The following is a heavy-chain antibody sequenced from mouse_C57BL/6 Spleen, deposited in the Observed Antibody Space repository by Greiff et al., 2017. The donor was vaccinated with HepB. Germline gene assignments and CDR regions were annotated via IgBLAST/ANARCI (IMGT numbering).Heavy chain of an antibody. V-gene: IGHV1-18*01. CDR3: ARKRLAYYSNYDAMDY. D-gene: IGHD2-5*01. Sequence: EVQLQQSGPELVKPGASVKIPCKASGYTFTDYNMDWVKQSHGKSLEWIGDINPNNGGTIYNQKFKGKATLTVDKSSSTAYMELRSLTSEDTAVYYCARKRLAYYSNYDAMDYWGQGTSVTVSS. CDR1: GYTFTDYN. CDR2: INPNNGGT. J-gene: IGHJ4*01.